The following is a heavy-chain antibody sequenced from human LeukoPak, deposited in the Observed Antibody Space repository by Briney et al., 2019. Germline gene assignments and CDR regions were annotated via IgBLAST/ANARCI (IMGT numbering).Heavy chain of an antibody. V-gene: IGHV1-69*04. CDR2: IIPILGIA. CDR1: GGTFSSYA. J-gene: IGHJ4*02. Sequence: SVKVSCKASGGTFSSYAISWVRQAPGQGLEWMGRIIPILGIANYAQKFQGRVTITADKSTSTAYMELSSLRSEDTAVYYCAREATGVGLDYWGQGTLVTVSS. D-gene: IGHD1-14*01. CDR3: AREATGVGLDY.